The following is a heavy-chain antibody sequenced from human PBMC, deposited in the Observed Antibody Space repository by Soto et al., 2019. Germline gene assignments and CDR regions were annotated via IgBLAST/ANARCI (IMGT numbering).Heavy chain of an antibody. V-gene: IGHV3-23*01. Sequence: LQSGGGVVQPGESLRLSCAASGFSLRDYALSWVRQAAGGGLEWVSGISGSEDRTNYADFVRGRFTISKDRAKNTLYMDMSGLRVDDTAVYFCGRTYTGGWGQGTLVTVSS. CDR2: ISGSEDRT. D-gene: IGHD3-10*01. CDR3: GRTYTGG. J-gene: IGHJ4*02. CDR1: GFSLRDYA.